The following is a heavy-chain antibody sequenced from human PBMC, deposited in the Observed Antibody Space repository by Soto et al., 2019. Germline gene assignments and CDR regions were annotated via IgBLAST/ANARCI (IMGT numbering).Heavy chain of an antibody. CDR2: IYSGGST. D-gene: IGHD2-8*01. Sequence: VGSLRLSCAVSGFTVSSNYMSWVRQPPGKGPEWVSDIYSGGSTYYADSVKGRFTISRDNSKNTLYLQMNSLRAEDTAVYYCARERDGHNPNWFDLWGQGTLVTVSS. CDR1: GFTVSSNY. J-gene: IGHJ5*02. V-gene: IGHV3-53*01. CDR3: ARERDGHNPNWFDL.